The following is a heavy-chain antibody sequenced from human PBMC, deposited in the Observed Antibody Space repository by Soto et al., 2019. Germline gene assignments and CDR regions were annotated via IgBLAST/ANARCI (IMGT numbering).Heavy chain of an antibody. CDR3: ARHVGKYCSGGSCYPGHPDY. J-gene: IGHJ4*02. CDR1: GYSFTSYW. V-gene: IGHV5-51*01. Sequence: PGESLKISCKGSGYSFTSYWIGWVRQMPGKGLEWMGIIYPGDSDTRYSPSFQGQVTISADKSISTAYLQWSSLKASDTAMYYCARHVGKYCSGGSCYPGHPDYWGQGTLVTVSS. CDR2: IYPGDSDT. D-gene: IGHD2-15*01.